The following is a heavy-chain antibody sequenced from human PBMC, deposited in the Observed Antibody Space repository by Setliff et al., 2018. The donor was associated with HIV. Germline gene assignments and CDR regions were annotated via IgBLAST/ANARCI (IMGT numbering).Heavy chain of an antibody. CDR1: GGSISSSSYY. CDR3: VASSSWSCRLNY. D-gene: IGHD6-13*01. J-gene: IGHJ4*02. V-gene: IGHV4-39*01. Sequence: ASETLSLTCTVSGGSISSSSYYWGWVRQPPGKGLEWIGSIYYSGSTYYNPSLKSRVTIFVDTSKNQFSLKLTSVTAADTGIYYCVASSSWSCRLNYWGQGTQVTAPQ. CDR2: IYYSGST.